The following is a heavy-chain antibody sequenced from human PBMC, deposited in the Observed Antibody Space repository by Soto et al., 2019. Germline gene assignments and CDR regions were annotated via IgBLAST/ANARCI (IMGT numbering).Heavy chain of an antibody. J-gene: IGHJ5*01. V-gene: IGHV4-59*01. CDR3: ARGLASYYDSSGYPNWFDS. Sequence: QVQLQESGPGLVKPSETLSLTCTVSSGSISTYYWSWIRQPPGKGLEWIGYIYYTGSTNSNPSLRRRVTISVDTSQNRLPLRLSSVTAADTAVYYCARGLASYYDSSGYPNWFDSWGQGTLVTVSS. CDR1: SGSISTYY. CDR2: IYYTGST. D-gene: IGHD3-22*01.